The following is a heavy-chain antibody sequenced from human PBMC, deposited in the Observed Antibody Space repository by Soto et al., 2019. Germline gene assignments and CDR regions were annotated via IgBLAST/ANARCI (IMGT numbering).Heavy chain of an antibody. D-gene: IGHD3-22*01. CDR1: GLTFSSYW. CDR3: ASAYYYDSSGYSPGGY. J-gene: IGHJ4*02. Sequence: RLSCAASGLTFSSYWMSRVRQAPGKGLEWVANIKQDGSQKYYVDSVKGRFTISRDNAKNSLYLQMNSLRVEDTAVYYCASAYYYDSSGYSPGGYWGQGTLVTVSS. CDR2: IKQDGSQK. V-gene: IGHV3-7*01.